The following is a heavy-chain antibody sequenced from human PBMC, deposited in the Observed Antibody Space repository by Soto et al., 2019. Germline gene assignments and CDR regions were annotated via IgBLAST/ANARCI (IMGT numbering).Heavy chain of an antibody. D-gene: IGHD1-26*01. CDR1: GGSISISSYY. CDR2: IYYSGST. CDR3: ARHRPPGELGYYYDYGMDV. J-gene: IGHJ6*02. Sequence: PSETLSLTCTVSGGSISISSYYWGWIRQPPGKGLEWIGSIYYSGSTYYNPSLKSRVTISVDTSKNKFSLKLSSVTAADKAVYYCARHRPPGELGYYYDYGMDVWGQGTTVTVSS. V-gene: IGHV4-39*01.